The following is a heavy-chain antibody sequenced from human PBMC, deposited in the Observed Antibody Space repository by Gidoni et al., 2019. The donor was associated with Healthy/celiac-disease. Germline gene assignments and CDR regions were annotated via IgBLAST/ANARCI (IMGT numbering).Heavy chain of an antibody. J-gene: IGHJ3*02. CDR1: GLSLSTSGVG. V-gene: IGHV2-5*02. D-gene: IGHD3-16*01. Sequence: QITLQDSGPTLVKPTQTLTLTCTFPGLSLSTSGVGVGWLRQPPGKALEWLALIYWDDDKRYSPSLKSRLTITKDTSKNQVVLTMTNMDPVDTATYYCAHLGDGADAFDIWGQGTMVTVSS. CDR2: IYWDDDK. CDR3: AHLGDGADAFDI.